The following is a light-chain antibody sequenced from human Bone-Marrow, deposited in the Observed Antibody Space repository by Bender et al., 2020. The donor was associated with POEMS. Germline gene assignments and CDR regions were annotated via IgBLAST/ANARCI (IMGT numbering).Light chain of an antibody. Sequence: QLVLTQTPSASASLGASVELTCTLSSGHSSYAIAWHQQQPEKGPRYLMKLNSDGSHSKGDGIPDRFSGSSSGAERYLTISSLQSEDEADYYCQTWGTDIRGVLFGGGTKLTVL. J-gene: IGLJ2*01. CDR1: SGHSSYA. CDR3: QTWGTDIRGVL. CDR2: LNSDGSH. V-gene: IGLV4-69*01.